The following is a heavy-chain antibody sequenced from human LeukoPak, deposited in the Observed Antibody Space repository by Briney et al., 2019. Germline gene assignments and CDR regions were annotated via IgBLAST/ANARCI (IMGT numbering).Heavy chain of an antibody. CDR1: GASISSGGYS. V-gene: IGHV4-30-4*07. J-gene: IGHJ2*01. CDR2: IYYSGST. CDR3: ARILVSWYFDL. Sequence: PSETLSLTCAVSGASISSGGYSWSWIRQPPGKGLEWIAYIYYSGSTYYNPSLKSRVAISVDTSKNQFSLRLSSVTAADTAVYYCARILVSWYFDLWGRGTLVTVSS. D-gene: IGHD5/OR15-5a*01.